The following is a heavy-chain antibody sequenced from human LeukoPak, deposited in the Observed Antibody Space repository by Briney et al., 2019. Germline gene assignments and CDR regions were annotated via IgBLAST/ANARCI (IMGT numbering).Heavy chain of an antibody. J-gene: IGHJ4*02. V-gene: IGHV4-4*07. Sequence: PSETLSLTCTVSGGSISSYYWSWIRQPAGKGLEWIGRIYTSGSTNYNPSLKSRVTLSVDTSKNQFSLKLSSVTAADTAVYYCARDMRYSSSWSDEDYWGQGTLVTVSS. D-gene: IGHD6-13*01. CDR2: IYTSGST. CDR1: GGSISSYY. CDR3: ARDMRYSSSWSDEDY.